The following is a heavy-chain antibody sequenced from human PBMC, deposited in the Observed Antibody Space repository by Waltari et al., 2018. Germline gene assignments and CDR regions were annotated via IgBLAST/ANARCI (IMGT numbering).Heavy chain of an antibody. V-gene: IGHV2-5*01. D-gene: IGHD3-16*01. Sequence: QTTLKESGPPLVKPTQTLTLTRTPRDFSLRNRGVGVGWIRQPPGKALEWLALIYGNHDKRYRPSLRSRLTITKDNSKNHVVLSLTNIDPVDTATYFCARLNSWGNAFDIWGQGTMVTVSS. J-gene: IGHJ3*02. CDR1: DFSLRNRGVG. CDR3: ARLNSWGNAFDI. CDR2: IYGNHDK.